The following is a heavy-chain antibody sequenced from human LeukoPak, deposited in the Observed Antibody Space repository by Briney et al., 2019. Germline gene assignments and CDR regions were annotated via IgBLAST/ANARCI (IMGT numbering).Heavy chain of an antibody. J-gene: IGHJ5*02. D-gene: IGHD3-10*01. CDR3: ATYGSGFGWSDP. Sequence: ASVKVSCKASGGTFSSYAISWVRQAPGQGLKWMGGIIPIFGTANYAQKFRGRVTITADESTSTAYMELSSLRSEDTAVYYCATYGSGFGWSDPWGQGTLVTVSS. V-gene: IGHV1-69*13. CDR2: IIPIFGTA. CDR1: GGTFSSYA.